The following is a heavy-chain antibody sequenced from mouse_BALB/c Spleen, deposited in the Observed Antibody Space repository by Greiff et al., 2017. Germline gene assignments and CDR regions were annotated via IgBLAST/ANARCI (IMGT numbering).Heavy chain of an antibody. CDR1: GFNIKDYY. J-gene: IGHJ4*01. D-gene: IGHD1-1*01. Sequence: EVQLVESGAELVRSGASVKLSCTASGFNIKDYYMHWVKQRPEQGLEWIGWIDPENGDTEYAPKFQGKATMTADTSSNTAYLQLSSLTSEDTAVYYSVYGSSPYYYAMDYWGQGTSVTVSS. CDR3: VYGSSPYYYAMDY. V-gene: IGHV14-4*02. CDR2: IDPENGDT.